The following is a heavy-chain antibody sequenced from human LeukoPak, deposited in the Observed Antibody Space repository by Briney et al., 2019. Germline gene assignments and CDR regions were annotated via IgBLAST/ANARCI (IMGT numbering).Heavy chain of an antibody. CDR1: GFIFSSYA. V-gene: IGHV3-23*01. CDR3: AKQDRGRGYYDSSADY. D-gene: IGHD3-22*01. CDR2: ISGSGGST. Sequence: GGSLRLSCAASGFIFSSYAMSWDRQAPGKGLEWVSAISGSGGSTYYADSVKGRFTISRDNSKNTLYLQMNSLRAEDTAVYYCAKQDRGRGYYDSSADYWGQGTLVTVSS. J-gene: IGHJ4*02.